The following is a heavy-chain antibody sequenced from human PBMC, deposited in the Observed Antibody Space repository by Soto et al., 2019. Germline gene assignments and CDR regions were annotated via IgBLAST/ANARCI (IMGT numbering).Heavy chain of an antibody. D-gene: IGHD6-19*01. Sequence: VASVKVSCKASGGTFSSYTISWVRQAPGQGLEWMGRIIPILGIANYAQKFQGRVTITADKSTSTAYMELSSLRSEDTAVYYCAGKGEVYSSGWLVFDYWGQGTLVTSPQ. CDR1: GGTFSSYT. CDR3: AGKGEVYSSGWLVFDY. V-gene: IGHV1-69*02. CDR2: IIPILGIA. J-gene: IGHJ4*02.